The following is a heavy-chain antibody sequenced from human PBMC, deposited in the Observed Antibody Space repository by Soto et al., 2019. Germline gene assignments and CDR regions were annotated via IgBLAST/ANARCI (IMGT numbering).Heavy chain of an antibody. CDR3: ASTYSASWYWFDP. D-gene: IGHD6-13*01. CDR1: GFSFSNAGLG. V-gene: IGHV2-26*04. Sequence: QVTVKESGPVLVQPTETLTLTCTVSGFSFSNAGLGVSWFRQPPGKALEWLAHIFSNDEKSYSTSLKSRLTISKDTSKSQVVLIMTNMDPVDTATYYCASTYSASWYWFDPWGQGTLVTVSS. J-gene: IGHJ5*02. CDR2: IFSNDEK.